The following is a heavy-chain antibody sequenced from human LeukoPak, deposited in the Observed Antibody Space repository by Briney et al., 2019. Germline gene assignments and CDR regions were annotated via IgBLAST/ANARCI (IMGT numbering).Heavy chain of an antibody. J-gene: IGHJ4*02. CDR1: GFTFSSYW. CDR2: INSDGSST. CDR3: ARDSRSGYDDGEFDY. V-gene: IGHV3-74*01. D-gene: IGHD5-12*01. Sequence: PGGSLRLSCAASGFTFSSYWMHWVRQAPGKGLVWVSRINSDGSSTSYADSVKGRFTISRDNAKNTLYLQMNSLRAEDTAVYYCARDSRSGYDDGEFDYWGQGTLVTVSS.